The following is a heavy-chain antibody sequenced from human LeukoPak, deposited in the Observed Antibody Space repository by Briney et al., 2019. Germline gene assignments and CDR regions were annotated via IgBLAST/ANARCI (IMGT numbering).Heavy chain of an antibody. J-gene: IGHJ4*02. Sequence: GGSLRLSCAASGFTFSSYWMHWVRQAPGKGLVWVSHINSDGSSTTYADSVKGRFTISRDNAKNTLYLQMNSLRAEDTAVYYCAKGRWSSGSYYFDYWGQGTLVTVSS. D-gene: IGHD1-26*01. CDR1: GFTFSSYW. CDR2: INSDGSST. V-gene: IGHV3-74*01. CDR3: AKGRWSSGSYYFDY.